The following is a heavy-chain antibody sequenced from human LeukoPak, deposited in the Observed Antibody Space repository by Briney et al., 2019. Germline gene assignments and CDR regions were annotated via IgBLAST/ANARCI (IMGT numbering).Heavy chain of an antibody. V-gene: IGHV1-18*01. CDR2: IGAYNGNT. CDR3: ARDVVLRYFDWLLPNWFDP. CDR1: GYTFTSYG. J-gene: IGHJ5*02. D-gene: IGHD3-9*01. Sequence: ASVKVSCKASGYTFTSYGISWVRQAPGQGLEWMGWIGAYNGNTNYAQKLQGRVTMTTDTSTSTAYMELRSLRSDDTAVYYCARDVVLRYFDWLLPNWFDPWGQGTLVTVSS.